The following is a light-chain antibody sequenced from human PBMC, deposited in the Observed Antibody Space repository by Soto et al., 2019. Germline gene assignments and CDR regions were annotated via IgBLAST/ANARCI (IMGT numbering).Light chain of an antibody. V-gene: IGLV2-11*01. CDR1: SSDVGGYNY. CDR3: CSFSGGPYV. J-gene: IGLJ1*01. Sequence: QSALTQPRSVSGSPGQSVTISCTGTSSDVGGYNYDSWYQQHPGKAPKLMIYDVTKRPSGVPDRCSGSKSGNTASLTISGLQAEDEADYYCCSFSGGPYVFGSGTKLTVL. CDR2: DVT.